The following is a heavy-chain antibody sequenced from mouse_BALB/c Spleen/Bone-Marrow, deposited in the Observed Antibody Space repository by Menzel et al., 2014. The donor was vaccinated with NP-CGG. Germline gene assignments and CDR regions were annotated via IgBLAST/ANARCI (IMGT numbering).Heavy chain of an antibody. Sequence: EVHLVESGGGLVKPGGSLKLSCAASGFTFSSYAMSWVRQSPEKRLEWVAEISSGGSYTYYPDTVTGRFTISRDNAKNTLYLEMSSLRSEDTAMYYCARDSSGYFDYWGQGTTLTVPS. CDR3: ARDSSGYFDY. CDR1: GFTFSSYA. D-gene: IGHD3-1*01. CDR2: ISSGGSYT. V-gene: IGHV5-9-4*01. J-gene: IGHJ2*01.